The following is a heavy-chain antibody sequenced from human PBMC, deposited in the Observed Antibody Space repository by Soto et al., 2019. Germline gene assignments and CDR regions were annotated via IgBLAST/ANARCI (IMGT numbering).Heavy chain of an antibody. D-gene: IGHD6-19*01. Sequence: QVQLVESGGGVVQPGRSLRLSCAASGFTFSSYGMHWVRQAPGKGLEWVAVIWYDGSNKYYADSVKGRFTISRDNSKNTLYLQMNSLRAEATAVYYCDRSGEWLRLGWFDPWGQGTLVTVSS. CDR1: GFTFSSYG. J-gene: IGHJ5*02. V-gene: IGHV3-33*01. CDR3: DRSGEWLRLGWFDP. CDR2: IWYDGSNK.